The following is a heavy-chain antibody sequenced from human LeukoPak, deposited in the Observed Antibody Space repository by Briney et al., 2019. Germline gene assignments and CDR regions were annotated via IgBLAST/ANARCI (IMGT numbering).Heavy chain of an antibody. CDR3: ARGGDMVRGRMDV. V-gene: IGHV4-59*01. Sequence: SETLSLTYTVSGGSISSYYWSWIRQPPGKGLEWIGYIYYSGSTNYNPSLKSRVTISVDTSKNQFSLKLSSVTAADTAVYYCARGGDMVRGRMDVWGQGTTVTVSS. CDR2: IYYSGST. CDR1: GGSISSYY. J-gene: IGHJ6*02. D-gene: IGHD3-10*01.